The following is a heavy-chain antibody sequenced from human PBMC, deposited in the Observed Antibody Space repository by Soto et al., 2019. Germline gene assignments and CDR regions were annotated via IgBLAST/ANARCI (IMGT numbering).Heavy chain of an antibody. CDR2: ISSSGSTI. Sequence: GSLRLSCAASGFTFSDYYMSWIRQAPGKGLEWVSYISSSGSTIYYADSVKGRFTISRDNAKNSLYLQMNSLRAEDTAVYYCARDSRRSVYMDVWGKGTTVTVSS. CDR3: ARDSRRSVYMDV. D-gene: IGHD3-10*01. CDR1: GFTFSDYY. J-gene: IGHJ6*03. V-gene: IGHV3-11*01.